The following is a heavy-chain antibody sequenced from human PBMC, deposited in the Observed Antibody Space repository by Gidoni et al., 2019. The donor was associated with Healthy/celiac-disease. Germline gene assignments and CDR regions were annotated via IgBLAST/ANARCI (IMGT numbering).Heavy chain of an antibody. CDR3: ARHTLPYTAMVTGFDY. D-gene: IGHD5-18*01. CDR2: IYPGDSDT. Sequence: EVQLVQSGAEVKKPGESLKISCKGSGYSFTSYWIGWVRQMPGKGLEWMGIIYPGDSDTRYSPSFQGQVTISADKSISTAYLQWSSLKASDTAMYYCARHTLPYTAMVTGFDYWGQGTLVTVSS. J-gene: IGHJ4*02. CDR1: GYSFTSYW. V-gene: IGHV5-51*01.